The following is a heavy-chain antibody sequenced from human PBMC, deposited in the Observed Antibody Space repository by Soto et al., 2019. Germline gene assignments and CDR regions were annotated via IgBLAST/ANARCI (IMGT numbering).Heavy chain of an antibody. CDR1: GASISSSY. CDR2: VYHTGAT. J-gene: IGHJ4*02. V-gene: IGHV4-59*01. CDR3: ARGGNRYSNVACGVAGFDF. Sequence: SETLSLTCTVSGASISSSYWSWIRQSPERGLEWIAYVYHTGATNYNPSLKSRVTISLDTSKGQFSLNLTSLTTADTAVYFCARGGNRYSNVACGVAGFDFWGQGSLVTVSS. D-gene: IGHD5-12*01.